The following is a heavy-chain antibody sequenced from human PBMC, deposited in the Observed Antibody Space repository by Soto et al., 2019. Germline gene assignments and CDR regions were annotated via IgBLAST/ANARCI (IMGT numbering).Heavy chain of an antibody. D-gene: IGHD3-10*01. J-gene: IGHJ4*02. CDR2: IYHSGST. CDR3: AREPSNYYGSGSNDY. V-gene: IGHV4-4*02. CDR1: SGSISSSNW. Sequence: SETLSLTCAVSSGSISSSNWWSWVRQPPGKGLEWIGEIYHSGSTNYNPSLKSRVTISVDKSKNQFSLKLSSVTAADTAVYYCAREPSNYYGSGSNDYWGQGTLVT.